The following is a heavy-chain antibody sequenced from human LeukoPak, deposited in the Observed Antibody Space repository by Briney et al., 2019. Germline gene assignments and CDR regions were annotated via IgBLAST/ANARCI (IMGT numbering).Heavy chain of an antibody. J-gene: IGHJ4*02. CDR1: GFIFRNYA. V-gene: IGHV3-7*01. CDR2: IKQDGSEK. Sequence: GGSLRLSCVASGFIFRNYAMSWVRQAPGEGLEWVANIKQDGSEKYYVDSVKGRFTISRDNAKNALYLQMNSLRAEDTAVYYCARVYHSTSGRAIDYWGQGTLVTVSS. CDR3: ARVYHSTSGRAIDY. D-gene: IGHD6-6*01.